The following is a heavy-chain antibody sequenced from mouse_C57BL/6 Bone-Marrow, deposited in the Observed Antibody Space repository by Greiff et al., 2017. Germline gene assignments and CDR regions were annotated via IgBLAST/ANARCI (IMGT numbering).Heavy chain of an antibody. CDR1: GIDFSRYW. CDR2: INPDSSTI. D-gene: IGHD2-4*01. CDR3: ARPHDYDGAWFAY. V-gene: IGHV4-1*01. J-gene: IGHJ3*01. Sequence: EVMLVESGGGLVQPGGSLKLSCAASGIDFSRYWMSWVRRAPGKGLEWIGEINPDSSTINYAPSLKDKFIISRDNAKNTLYLQMSKVRSEDTALDYCARPHDYDGAWFAYWGQGTLVTVSA.